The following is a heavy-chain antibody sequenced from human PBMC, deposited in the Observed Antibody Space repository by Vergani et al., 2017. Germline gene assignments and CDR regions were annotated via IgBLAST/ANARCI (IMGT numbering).Heavy chain of an antibody. CDR1: GGSFSDYY. Sequence: QVQLQQWGAGLLKPSETLSLTCAVYGGSFSDYYWSWIRQPPGKGLEWIGEINHSGSTNNNPSLKSRVTTSLDTSTNQFSLKLSSVTAADTAVYYCARAPIXCSSTSCYLDAFDIWGQGTMVTVSS. V-gene: IGHV4-34*01. CDR2: INHSGST. J-gene: IGHJ3*02. D-gene: IGHD2-2*01. CDR3: ARAPIXCSSTSCYLDAFDI.